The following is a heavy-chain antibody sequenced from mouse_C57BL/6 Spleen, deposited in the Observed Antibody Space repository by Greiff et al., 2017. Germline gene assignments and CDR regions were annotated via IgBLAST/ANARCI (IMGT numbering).Heavy chain of an antibody. CDR3: ARSGLGRGYAMDY. V-gene: IGHV1-69*01. Sequence: QVQLQQPGAELVMPGASVKLSCKASGYTFTSYWMHRVKQRPGQGLEWIGEIDPSDSYTNYNQKFKGKSTLTVDKSSSTAYMQLSSLTSEDSAVYYCARSGLGRGYAMDYWGQGTSVTVSS. CDR2: IDPSDSYT. J-gene: IGHJ4*01. D-gene: IGHD4-1*01. CDR1: GYTFTSYW.